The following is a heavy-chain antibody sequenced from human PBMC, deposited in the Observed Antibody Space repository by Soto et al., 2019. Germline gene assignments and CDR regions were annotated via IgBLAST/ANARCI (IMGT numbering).Heavy chain of an antibody. J-gene: IGHJ3*01. Sequence: QVHLVQSGAEVKKPGASVKVSCKASGFTFTIYGISWVRQAPGQGLEWMGWVSANNVNTHYAQKFQDRVTMTTDTSTNTAYMELRSLSSDDTAVYYCARRVGVAPAYDAYDFWGQGTMVTVSS. V-gene: IGHV1-18*01. CDR1: GFTFTIYG. CDR2: VSANNVNT. CDR3: ARRVGVAPAYDAYDF. D-gene: IGHD2-15*01.